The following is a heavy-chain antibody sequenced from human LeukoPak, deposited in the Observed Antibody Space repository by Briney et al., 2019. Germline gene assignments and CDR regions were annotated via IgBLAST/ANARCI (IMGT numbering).Heavy chain of an antibody. D-gene: IGHD3-22*01. CDR3: AKNRFYDTSGGFDY. J-gene: IGHJ4*02. CDR1: GFTLSRNV. V-gene: IGHV3-23*01. CDR2: ISDRGTST. Sequence: PGGSLRLSCAASGFTLSRNVINWVRQAPGKGLEWVAAISDRGTSTFYADSVRGRFTISRDNSKNRVYLQMNSLRAEDTGVYSCAKNRFYDTSGGFDYWGQGALVTVSS.